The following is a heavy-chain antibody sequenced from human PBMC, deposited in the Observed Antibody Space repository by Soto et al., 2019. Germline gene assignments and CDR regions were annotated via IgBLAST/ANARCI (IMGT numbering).Heavy chain of an antibody. V-gene: IGHV1-69*13. CDR2: IIPIFGTA. Sequence: ASVKVSCKASGGTFSSYAISWVRQAPGQGLEWMGGIIPIFGTANYAQKFQGRVTITADESTSTAYMELSSLRSEDTAVYYCARVDFWSGYSNHPTSYYYYYGMDVWGQGTTVTVSS. CDR3: ARVDFWSGYSNHPTSYYYYYGMDV. D-gene: IGHD3-3*01. CDR1: GGTFSSYA. J-gene: IGHJ6*02.